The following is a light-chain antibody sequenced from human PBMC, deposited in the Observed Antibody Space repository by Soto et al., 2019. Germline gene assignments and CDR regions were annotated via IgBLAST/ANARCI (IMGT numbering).Light chain of an antibody. J-gene: IGKJ4*01. CDR2: KAS. Sequence: DIQMTQSPSTLSASVGDRVTITCRASQTISPWLAWFQQKPGKAPNLLIYKASSLQSGVPSRFSGSGSGTEFTLTISSLQPDDFATYYCQQYNDYPLTFGEGTRVEIK. V-gene: IGKV1-5*03. CDR1: QTISPW. CDR3: QQYNDYPLT.